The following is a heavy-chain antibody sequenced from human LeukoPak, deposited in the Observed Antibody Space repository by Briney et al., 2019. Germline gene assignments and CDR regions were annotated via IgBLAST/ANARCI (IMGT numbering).Heavy chain of an antibody. CDR1: GFTFSSYW. V-gene: IGHV3-7*01. Sequence: PGGSLRLSCAASGFTFSSYWMSWVRQAPEKGLEWVANINQVGSEKYYVDSVRGRFTISRDNAKNSLYLQMSSLRADDTAVYYCARDVTALDSWGQGTLVTVSS. J-gene: IGHJ4*02. D-gene: IGHD2-2*01. CDR2: INQVGSEK. CDR3: ARDVTALDS.